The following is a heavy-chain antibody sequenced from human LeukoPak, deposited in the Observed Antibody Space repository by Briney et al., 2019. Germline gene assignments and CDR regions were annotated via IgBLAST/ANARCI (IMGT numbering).Heavy chain of an antibody. CDR1: GGSISSSSYY. V-gene: IGHV4-39*01. CDR2: IYYSGST. D-gene: IGHD6-6*01. J-gene: IGHJ3*02. CDR3: ARWYSSSSADAFDI. Sequence: SETLSLTCTVSGGSISSSSYYWGWIRQPPGKGLEWIGSIYYSGSTYYNPSLKSRVTISVDTSKNQFSLKLSSVTAADTAVYYCARWYSSSSADAFDIWGQGTMVTVSS.